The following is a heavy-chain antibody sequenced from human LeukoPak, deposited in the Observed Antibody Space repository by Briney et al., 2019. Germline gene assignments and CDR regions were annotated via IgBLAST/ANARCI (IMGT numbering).Heavy chain of an antibody. CDR1: GYTFSGYY. CDR2: INPNSGGT. CDR3: AREWYDYVWGSYRSPKGGWFDS. D-gene: IGHD3-16*02. V-gene: IGHV1-2*02. J-gene: IGHJ5*01. Sequence: ASVKVSCTASGYTFSGYYMHWVRQAPGQGLEWMGWINPNSGGTNYAQKLPGRVAMTRDTSISTAYMELSRLRSDDTAVSYCAREWYDYVWGSYRSPKGGWFDSWDQGTPVTVSS.